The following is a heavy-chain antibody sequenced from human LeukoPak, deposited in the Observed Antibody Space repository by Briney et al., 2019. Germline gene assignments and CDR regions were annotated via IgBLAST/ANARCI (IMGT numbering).Heavy chain of an antibody. J-gene: IGHJ6*03. Sequence: PGGSLRLSCAASGFTFSSYWMSWVRQAPGKGLEWVANIKQDGSEKYYVDSVKGRFTISRDNAKNSLYLQMNSLRAEDTAVYYCARGVTVPAAIGYYYYYYYMDAWGKGTTVTVSS. V-gene: IGHV3-7*01. D-gene: IGHD2-2*02. CDR3: ARGVTVPAAIGYYYYYYYMDA. CDR2: IKQDGSEK. CDR1: GFTFSSYW.